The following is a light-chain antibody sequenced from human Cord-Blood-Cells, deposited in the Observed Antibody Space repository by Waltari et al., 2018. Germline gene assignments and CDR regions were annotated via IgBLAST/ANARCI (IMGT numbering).Light chain of an antibody. V-gene: IGLV1-44*01. CDR3: AAWDDSLNGPPVV. CDR1: SSNIGSNT. J-gene: IGLJ2*01. Sequence: QSVLTQPPSASGTPGQRVTISCSGSSSNIGSNTVNWYQQLPGTAPKLLTYSNNQRPSGVPDRFSGSKSGTSASLAISGLQSEDEADYYCAAWDDSLNGPPVVFGGGTKLTVL. CDR2: SNN.